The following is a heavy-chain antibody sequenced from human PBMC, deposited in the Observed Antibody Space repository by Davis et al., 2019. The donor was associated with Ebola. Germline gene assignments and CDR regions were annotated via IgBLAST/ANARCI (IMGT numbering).Heavy chain of an antibody. CDR3: ARTHGDYGVDY. CDR1: GFTFSDYY. J-gene: IGHJ4*02. CDR2: ISSSGSTI. Sequence: GESLKISCAASGFTFSDYYMSWIRQAPGKGLEWVSYISSSGSTIYYADSVKGRFTISRDNAKNSLYLQMNSLRAEDTAVYYCARTHGDYGVDYWGQGTLVTVSS. V-gene: IGHV3-11*01. D-gene: IGHD4-17*01.